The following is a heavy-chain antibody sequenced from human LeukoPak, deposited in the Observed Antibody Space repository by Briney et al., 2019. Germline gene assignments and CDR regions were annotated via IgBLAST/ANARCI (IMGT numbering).Heavy chain of an antibody. CDR2: IYHSGST. J-gene: IGHJ3*02. V-gene: IGHV4-34*01. CDR3: ARQGDSSSWYPSRDAFDI. Sequence: SETLSLTCAVYGGSFSGYYWSWIRQPPGKGLEWIGEIYHSGSTNYNPSLKSRVTISVDTSKNQFSLKLSSVTAADTAVYYCARQGDSSSWYPSRDAFDIWGQGTMVTVSS. D-gene: IGHD6-13*01. CDR1: GGSFSGYY.